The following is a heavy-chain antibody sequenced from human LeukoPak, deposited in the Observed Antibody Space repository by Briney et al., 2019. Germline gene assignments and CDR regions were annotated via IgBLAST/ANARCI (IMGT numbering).Heavy chain of an antibody. D-gene: IGHD6-13*01. CDR1: GFKFFSYA. V-gene: IGHV3-23*01. CDR3: AKDRSWSLHYGLDV. Sequence: PGGSLRLSCTPSGFKFFSYAMGWVRRAPGKGLEWVSAIGGAGINTYYADSVKGRFTISRDNSKNTLYLQMNSLRAEDTAVYYCAKDRSWSLHYGLDVWGQGTTVTVSS. J-gene: IGHJ6*02. CDR2: IGGAGINT.